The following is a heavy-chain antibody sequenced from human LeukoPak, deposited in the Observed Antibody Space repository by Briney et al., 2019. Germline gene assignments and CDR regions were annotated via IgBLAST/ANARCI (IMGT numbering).Heavy chain of an antibody. J-gene: IGHJ3*02. D-gene: IGHD1-26*01. Sequence: GGSLRLSCAASGFTFSSYGMHWVRQAPGKGLEWVAVISYDGSNKYYADSVKGRFTISRDNSKNTLYLQMNSLRAEDTAVYYCAKIKRATDAFDIWGQGTMVTVSP. CDR1: GFTFSSYG. CDR2: ISYDGSNK. V-gene: IGHV3-30*18. CDR3: AKIKRATDAFDI.